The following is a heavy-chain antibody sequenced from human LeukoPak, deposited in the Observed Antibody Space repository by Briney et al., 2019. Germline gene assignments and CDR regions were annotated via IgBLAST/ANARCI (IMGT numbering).Heavy chain of an antibody. CDR1: GYSISSGYY. CDR2: IYHSGRS. Sequence: SETLPLTCTVSGYSISSGYYWGWIRQPPGKGLEWIGSIYHSGRSYYNPSLKSRVTISVDTSKNQFSLKLSSVTAADTAVYYCAREEGGHYRLFEYWGQGTLVTVSS. V-gene: IGHV4-38-2*02. CDR3: AREEGGHYRLFEY. J-gene: IGHJ4*02. D-gene: IGHD3-22*01.